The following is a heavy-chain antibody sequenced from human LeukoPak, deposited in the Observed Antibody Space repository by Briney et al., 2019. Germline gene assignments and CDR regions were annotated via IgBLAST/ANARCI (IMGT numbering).Heavy chain of an antibody. J-gene: IGHJ3*02. Sequence: GGSLRLSCAASGFTVSSNYMSWVRQAPGRGLEWVSVIYSGGSTYYADSVKGRFTISRDNSKNTLYLQMNSLRAEDTAVYYCAREISRTGAFDIWGQGTMVTVSS. V-gene: IGHV3-53*05. CDR2: IYSGGST. CDR1: GFTVSSNY. D-gene: IGHD3-3*02. CDR3: AREISRTGAFDI.